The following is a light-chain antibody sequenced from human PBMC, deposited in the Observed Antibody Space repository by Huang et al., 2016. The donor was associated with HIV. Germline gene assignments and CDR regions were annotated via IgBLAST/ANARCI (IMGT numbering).Light chain of an antibody. CDR2: DAS. V-gene: IGKV3-15*01. CDR1: QSVSRK. Sequence: EVVMTQSPATLSVSPGKRATLSCRASQSVSRKLAWYKQKPGQAPRLLIYDASTRATDIPAKFSGGGSGTEFTLNISSVQSEDFAIYYCQQYDKWPPWTFGQGTKVELK. CDR3: QQYDKWPPWT. J-gene: IGKJ1*01.